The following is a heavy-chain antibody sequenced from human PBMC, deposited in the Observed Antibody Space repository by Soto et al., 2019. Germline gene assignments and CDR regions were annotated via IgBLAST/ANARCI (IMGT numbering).Heavy chain of an antibody. CDR1: GGSLRNYF. D-gene: IGHD6-13*01. CDR2: IHYSGTT. Sequence: SETLSLTCTVSGGSLRNYFWTWIRQPPGKGLEWIGYIHYSGTTSFFPSYNPSLRSRVTISEDTSKNQFSLKLLSVTTADTAVYFCAAGEASSRNLAPYYLDFWGQGTLVTVSS. V-gene: IGHV4-59*01. CDR3: AAGEASSRNLAPYYLDF. J-gene: IGHJ4*02.